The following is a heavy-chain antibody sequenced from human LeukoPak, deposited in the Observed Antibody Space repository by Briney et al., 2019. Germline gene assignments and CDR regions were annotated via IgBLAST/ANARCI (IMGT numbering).Heavy chain of an antibody. Sequence: SETLSLTCTISGGSISSYYWSWIRQPPGKGLEWIGYIYYSGSTNYNPSLKSRVTISVDTSKNQFSLKLSSVTAADTAVYYCASSATQEVLFYYWGQGTLVTVSS. V-gene: IGHV4-59*01. D-gene: IGHD3-10*01. CDR3: ASSATQEVLFYY. J-gene: IGHJ4*02. CDR2: IYYSGST. CDR1: GGSISSYY.